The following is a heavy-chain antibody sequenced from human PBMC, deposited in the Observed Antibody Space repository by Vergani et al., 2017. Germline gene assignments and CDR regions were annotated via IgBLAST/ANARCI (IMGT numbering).Heavy chain of an antibody. CDR2: INHSGST. CDR3: ARDRDYGDFYGMDV. V-gene: IGHV4-34*01. Sequence: QVQLQQWGAGLLKPSETLSLTCAVYGGSFSGYYWSWIRQPPGKGLEWIGEINHSGSTNYNPSLKSRVTISVDTSKNQFSLKLSSVTAEDTAVYYCARDRDYGDFYGMDVWGQGTTVTVSS. D-gene: IGHD4-17*01. CDR1: GGSFSGYY. J-gene: IGHJ6*02.